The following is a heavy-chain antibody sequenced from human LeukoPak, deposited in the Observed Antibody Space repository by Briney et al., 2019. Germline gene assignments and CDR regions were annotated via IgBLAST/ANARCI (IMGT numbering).Heavy chain of an antibody. D-gene: IGHD3-10*01. Sequence: GGSLRLSCAASGFTLSSYAMSWVRQAPGKGLEWVSSISASGGSTNYADSVKGRFTISGDNSKNTVCLQMNSLRAEDTAVYYCAKVMKGSERLTMVRGVIIKTAGLYYMDVWGKGTTVTVSS. V-gene: IGHV3-23*01. CDR3: AKVMKGSERLTMVRGVIIKTAGLYYMDV. CDR2: ISASGGST. CDR1: GFTLSSYA. J-gene: IGHJ6*03.